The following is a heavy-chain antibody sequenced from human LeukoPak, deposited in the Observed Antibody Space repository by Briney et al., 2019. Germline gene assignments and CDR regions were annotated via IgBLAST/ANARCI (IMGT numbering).Heavy chain of an antibody. CDR3: ARTLTTEYYFDY. J-gene: IGHJ4*02. D-gene: IGHD4-17*01. V-gene: IGHV1-18*01. CDR1: GGTFSSYA. Sequence: GASVKVSCKASGGTFSSYAISWVRQAPGQGLEWMGWISAYNGNTNYAQKLQGRVTMTTDTSTSTAYMELRSLRSDDTAVYYCARTLTTEYYFDYWGQGTLVTVSS. CDR2: ISAYNGNT.